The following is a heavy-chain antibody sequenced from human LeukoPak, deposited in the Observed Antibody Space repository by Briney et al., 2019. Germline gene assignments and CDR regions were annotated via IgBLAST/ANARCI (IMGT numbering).Heavy chain of an antibody. CDR1: GFTFSSYW. CDR2: IKQDGSEK. D-gene: IGHD3-3*01. Sequence: GGSLRLSCAASGFTFSSYWMSWVRQAPGKGLEWVANIKQDGSEKYYVDSVKGRFTISRDNAKNSLYLQMNSLRAEDTAVYYCARDLPAFYDFWSGYSDHWGQGTLVTVSS. V-gene: IGHV3-7*01. J-gene: IGHJ4*02. CDR3: ARDLPAFYDFWSGYSDH.